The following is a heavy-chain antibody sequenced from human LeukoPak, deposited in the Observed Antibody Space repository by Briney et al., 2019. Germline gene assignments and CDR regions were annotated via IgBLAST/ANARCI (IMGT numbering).Heavy chain of an antibody. J-gene: IGHJ5*02. V-gene: IGHV3-21*01. D-gene: IGHD3-10*01. CDR3: ARRSGYGSTNWFDP. CDR1: GFTFSSYS. Sequence: KPGGSLRLSCAASGFTFSSYSMNWVPQAPGKGLEWVSSISSSSSYIYYADSVKGRFTISRDNAKNSLYLQMNSLRAEDTAVYYCARRSGYGSTNWFDPWGQGTLVTVSS. CDR2: ISSSSSYI.